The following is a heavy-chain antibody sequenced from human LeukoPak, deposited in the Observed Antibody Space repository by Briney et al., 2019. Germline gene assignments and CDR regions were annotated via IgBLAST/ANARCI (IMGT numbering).Heavy chain of an antibody. CDR1: GYTFTGYF. J-gene: IGHJ4*02. CDR3: ARVLGYSSSWMDY. CDR2: INPNSGGT. Sequence: ASVKVSCKASGYTFTGYFMHWVRQPPGQGLEWMGWINPNSGGTNYAQNFQGRVTMTRDTSIRTAYMELGRLRSDDTAFYYCARVLGYSSSWMDYWGQGTLVTVSS. V-gene: IGHV1-2*02. D-gene: IGHD6-13*01.